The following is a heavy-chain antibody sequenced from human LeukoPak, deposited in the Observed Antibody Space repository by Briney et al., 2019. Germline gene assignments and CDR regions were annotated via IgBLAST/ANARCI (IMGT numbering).Heavy chain of an antibody. CDR1: GFTFSDFG. Sequence: GGSLRLSCAASGFTFSDFGMHWVRQAPGKGLEWVAFIRDDGSKDYYPDSVKGRFTISRDNSRTTLYLQMHSLRIEDTAVYYCVKGGSSSHNWFDPWGQGILVTVSS. CDR2: IRDDGSKD. CDR3: VKGGSSSHNWFDP. V-gene: IGHV3-30*02. J-gene: IGHJ5*02. D-gene: IGHD6-13*01.